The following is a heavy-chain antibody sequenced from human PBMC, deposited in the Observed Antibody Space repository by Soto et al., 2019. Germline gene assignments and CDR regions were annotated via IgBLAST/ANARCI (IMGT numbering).Heavy chain of an antibody. J-gene: IGHJ4*02. CDR2: IKSKADGETT. Sequence: EVQLVESGGGLVKPGGSLGLSCGASGFSFNNVWMHWVRQAPGRGLEWVGRIKSKADGETTDYAEPVKGRFTVSRDDSKNTVYLQMTSLKPEDTAGYYCNAYYDLGSGHAPLWGQGTLVTVSS. CDR3: NAYYDLGSGHAPL. D-gene: IGHD3-3*01. CDR1: GFSFNNVW. V-gene: IGHV3-15*07.